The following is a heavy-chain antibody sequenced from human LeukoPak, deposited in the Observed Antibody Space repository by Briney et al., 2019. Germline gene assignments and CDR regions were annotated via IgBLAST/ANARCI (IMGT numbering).Heavy chain of an antibody. V-gene: IGHV1-69*01. Sequence: SVKVSCKASGGTFSSYAINWVRQAPGQGLEWMGGIIPIFGTANYAQKFQDRVTITADESTSTAYMELSSLRSEDTAVYYCASTYYYGSSYWGQGTLVTVSS. J-gene: IGHJ4*02. D-gene: IGHD3-10*01. CDR3: ASTYYYGSSY. CDR1: GGTFSSYA. CDR2: IIPIFGTA.